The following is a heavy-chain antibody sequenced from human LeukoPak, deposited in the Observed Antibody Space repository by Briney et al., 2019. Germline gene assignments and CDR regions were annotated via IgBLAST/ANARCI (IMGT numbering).Heavy chain of an antibody. CDR3: ARVRNICSGGSCYSDAFDI. V-gene: IGHV4-34*01. D-gene: IGHD2-15*01. J-gene: IGHJ3*02. Sequence: NPSETLSLTCAVYGGSFSGYYWSWIRQPPGKGLEWIGEINHSGSTNYNPSLKSRVTISVDTSKNQFSLKLSSVTAADTAVYYCARVRNICSGGSCYSDAFDIWGQGTMVTVSS. CDR2: INHSGST. CDR1: GGSFSGYY.